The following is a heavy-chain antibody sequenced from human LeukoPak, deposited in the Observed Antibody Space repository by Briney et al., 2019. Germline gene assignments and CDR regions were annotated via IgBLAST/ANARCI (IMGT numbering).Heavy chain of an antibody. D-gene: IGHD2-2*02. V-gene: IGHV4-30-2*01. J-gene: IGHJ4*02. CDR3: ARQGYCSSTSCYTAHSSSWHRRFDY. Sequence: NPSQTLSLTCAVSGGSISSGGYSWSWIRQPPGKGLEWIGEINHSGSTNYNPSLKSRVTISVDTSKNQFSLKLSSVTAADTAVYYCARQGYCSSTSCYTAHSSSWHRRFDYWGQGTLVTVSS. CDR2: INHSGST. CDR1: GGSISSGGYS.